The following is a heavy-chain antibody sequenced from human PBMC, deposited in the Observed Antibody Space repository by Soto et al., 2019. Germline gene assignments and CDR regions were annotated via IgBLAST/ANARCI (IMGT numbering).Heavy chain of an antibody. Sequence: PSETLSLTCTVSGGSVSSGSYYWSWIRQPPGKGLEWIGYIYYSGSTNYNPSLKSRVTISVDTSKNQFSLKLSSVTAADTAVYYCARIMITFGGVIAWPDYWGQGTLVTVSS. CDR2: IYYSGST. J-gene: IGHJ4*02. CDR3: ARIMITFGGVIAWPDY. V-gene: IGHV4-61*01. CDR1: GGSVSSGSYY. D-gene: IGHD3-16*02.